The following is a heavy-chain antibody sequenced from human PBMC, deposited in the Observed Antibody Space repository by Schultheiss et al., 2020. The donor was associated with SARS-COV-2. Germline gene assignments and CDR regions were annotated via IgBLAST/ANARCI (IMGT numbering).Heavy chain of an antibody. D-gene: IGHD4-23*01. Sequence: GGSLRLSCAASGFTFSSYAMSWVRQAPGKGLEWVAVIWYDGSNKYYADSVKGRFTISRDNSKNTLYLQMNSLRAEDTAVYYCARAPTTVVTPDYWGQGTLVTGSS. CDR3: ARAPTTVVTPDY. V-gene: IGHV3-33*01. CDR1: GFTFSSYA. J-gene: IGHJ4*02. CDR2: IWYDGSNK.